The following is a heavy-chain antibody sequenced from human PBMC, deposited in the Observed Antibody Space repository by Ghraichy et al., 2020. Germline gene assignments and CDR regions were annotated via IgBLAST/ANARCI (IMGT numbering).Heavy chain of an antibody. V-gene: IGHV3-7*01. CDR1: GFTFSSYW. CDR3: ARVTYYYDTSVSNYNFGMDV. Sequence: LSLTCAASGFTFSSYWMTWVRQAPGKGLEWVANIKQDGSEQYYVGSVRGRLTISRDNAKNSLYLQMNSLRAEDTAVYYCARVTYYYDTSVSNYNFGMDVWGQGTTVTVSS. J-gene: IGHJ6*02. D-gene: IGHD3-22*01. CDR2: IKQDGSEQ.